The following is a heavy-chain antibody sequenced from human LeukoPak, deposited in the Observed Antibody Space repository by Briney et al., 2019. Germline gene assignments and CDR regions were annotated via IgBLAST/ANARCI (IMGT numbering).Heavy chain of an antibody. J-gene: IGHJ6*03. CDR1: GFTFSSYA. V-gene: IGHV3-23*01. CDR2: ISGSGGST. Sequence: GGSLRLSCAASGFTFSSYAMSWVRQAPGKGLEWVSAISGSGGSTYYADSVKGRFTISRDNSKNTLYLQMDSLRAEDTAVYYCAKDLVTMVRGARDYYMGVWGKGTTVTVSS. D-gene: IGHD3-10*01. CDR3: AKDLVTMVRGARDYYMGV.